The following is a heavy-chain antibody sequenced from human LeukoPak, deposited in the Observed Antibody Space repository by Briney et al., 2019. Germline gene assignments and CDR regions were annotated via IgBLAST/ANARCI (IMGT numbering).Heavy chain of an antibody. Sequence: SVNVSRKSSGYTFTGYFMHSVRQAPGQGGEGMGWINPNSGGTNYAQKLQGRVTMHSDMSIKTADVELSRLRSDDSAVYYGARARSSPFDYWGQGTLVTVSS. CDR1: GYTFTGYF. CDR3: ARARSSPFDY. J-gene: IGHJ4*02. CDR2: INPNSGGT. V-gene: IGHV1-2*02. D-gene: IGHD6-13*01.